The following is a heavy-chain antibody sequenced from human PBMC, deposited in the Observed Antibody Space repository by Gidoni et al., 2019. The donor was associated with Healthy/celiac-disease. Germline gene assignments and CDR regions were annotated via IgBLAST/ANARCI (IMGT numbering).Heavy chain of an antibody. D-gene: IGHD3-22*01. CDR1: GFTVSSNY. CDR3: AREVDDSSGGYFDY. Sequence: GGSLRLSCAASGFTVSSNYMSWVRQAPGKGLEWVSVIYSGGSTYYADSVKGRFTISRDNSKNTLYLQMNSLRAEDTAVYYCAREVDDSSGGYFDYWGQGTLVTVSS. CDR2: IYSGGST. V-gene: IGHV3-53*01. J-gene: IGHJ4*02.